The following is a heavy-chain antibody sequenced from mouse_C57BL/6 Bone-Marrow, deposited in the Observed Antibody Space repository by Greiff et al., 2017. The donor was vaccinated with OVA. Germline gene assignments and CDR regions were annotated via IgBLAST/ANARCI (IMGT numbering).Heavy chain of an antibody. V-gene: IGHV1-64*01. J-gene: IGHJ3*01. CDR3: ARWVCPAWCAY. CDR1: GYTFTSYW. Sequence: QVQLQQPGAVLVKPGASVKLSCKASGYTFTSYWMHWVKQRPGQGLEWIGMIHPYSGSTNYNEKFKSKATLTVDKSSSTAYMQRSSLTSEDSAVYYCARWVCPAWCAYWGQGTLVTVSA. D-gene: IGHD2-10*02. CDR2: IHPYSGST.